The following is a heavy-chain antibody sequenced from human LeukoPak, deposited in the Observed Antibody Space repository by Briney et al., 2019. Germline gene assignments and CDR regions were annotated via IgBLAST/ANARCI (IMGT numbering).Heavy chain of an antibody. CDR2: IKSKTDGGTT. V-gene: IGHV3-15*01. J-gene: IGHJ4*02. Sequence: GGSLRLSCAASGFTFTNAWMSWVRQAPGKGLEWVGRIKSKTDGGTTDYAAPVKGRFTISRDDSKNTLYLQMNSLKTEDTAVYYCTTRGGSFSIFDYWGQGTLVTVSS. D-gene: IGHD1-26*01. CDR1: GFTFTNAW. CDR3: TTRGGSFSIFDY.